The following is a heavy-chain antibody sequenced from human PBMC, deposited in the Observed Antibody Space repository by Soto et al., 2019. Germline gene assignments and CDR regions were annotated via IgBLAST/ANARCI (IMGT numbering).Heavy chain of an antibody. D-gene: IGHD2-21*01. CDR1: GGSISSGGYS. Sequence: ASETLSLTCAVSGGSISSGGYSWSWIRQPPGKGLEWIGYIYHSGSTYYNPSLKSRVTISVDRSKNQFSLKLSSVTAADTAVYYCARDGCGGDCYDYWGQGTLVTV. J-gene: IGHJ4*02. V-gene: IGHV4-30-2*01. CDR2: IYHSGST. CDR3: ARDGCGGDCYDY.